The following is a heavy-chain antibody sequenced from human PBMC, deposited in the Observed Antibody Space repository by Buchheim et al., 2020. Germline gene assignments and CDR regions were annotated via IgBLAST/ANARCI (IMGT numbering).Heavy chain of an antibody. Sequence: EVQLVESGGGLVQPGGSLRLSCAASGFTFSSYSMNWVRQAPGKGLEWVSYISSSSSTIYYADSVKGRFTISRDNAKTSLYLQMNSLRAEDTAVYYCARAGYDSSGYPFYYYGMDVWGQGTT. J-gene: IGHJ6*02. CDR3: ARAGYDSSGYPFYYYGMDV. CDR2: ISSSSSTI. D-gene: IGHD3-22*01. CDR1: GFTFSSYS. V-gene: IGHV3-48*01.